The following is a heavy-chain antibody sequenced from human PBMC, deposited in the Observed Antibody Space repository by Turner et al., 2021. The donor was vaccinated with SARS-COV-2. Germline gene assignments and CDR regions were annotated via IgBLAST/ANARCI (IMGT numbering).Heavy chain of an antibody. D-gene: IGHD3-16*01. CDR3: ARDPGEGSFDY. CDR2: IYYSGST. Sequence: QVQLQESGPGLVKPSETLSLTCTVSGGSISSYYWSWIRQPPGKGLEWIGYIYYSGSTNYNPSLKSRVTISVDTSKNQFSLKLSYVTAADTAVYYCARDPGEGSFDYWGQGTLVTVSS. CDR1: GGSISSYY. J-gene: IGHJ4*02. V-gene: IGHV4-59*01.